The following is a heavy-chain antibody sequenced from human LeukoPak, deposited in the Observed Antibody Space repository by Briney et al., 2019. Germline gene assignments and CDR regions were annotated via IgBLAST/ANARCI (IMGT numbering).Heavy chain of an antibody. J-gene: IGHJ4*02. D-gene: IGHD2-2*01. V-gene: IGHV3-30-3*01. CDR3: AKDLRPGSTFDY. CDR1: GFTFSSYA. Sequence: GGSLRLSCAASGFTFSSYAMHWVRQAPGKGLEWVAVISYDGSNKYYADSVKGRFTISRDNSKNTLYLQMNSLRAEDTAVYYCAKDLRPGSTFDYWGQGTLVTVSS. CDR2: ISYDGSNK.